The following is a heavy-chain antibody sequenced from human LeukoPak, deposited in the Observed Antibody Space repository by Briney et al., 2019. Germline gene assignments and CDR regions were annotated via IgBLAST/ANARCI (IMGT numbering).Heavy chain of an antibody. CDR2: ISAYNGNT. CDR1: GYTFTSYG. J-gene: IGHJ6*02. D-gene: IGHD6-19*01. V-gene: IGHV1-18*01. Sequence: ASVKVSCKAPGYTFTSYGISWVRQAPGQGLEWMGWISAYNGNTNYAQKLQGRVTMTTDTSTSTAYMELRSLRSDDTAVYYCARVGAVAGTYYYYGMDVWGQGTTVTVSS. CDR3: ARVGAVAGTYYYYGMDV.